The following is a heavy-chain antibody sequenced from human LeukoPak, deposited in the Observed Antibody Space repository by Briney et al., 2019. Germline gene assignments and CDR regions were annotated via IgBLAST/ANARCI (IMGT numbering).Heavy chain of an antibody. Sequence: GGSLRLSCAASGFTFNSSNMNWVRQAPEKGLEWVSSISSSGSYIYYADSMKGRLTISRDNAKNSLYLQMNSLRAEDTAVYYCAGAYRGSYYYFDLWGRGTLVTVSS. CDR3: AGAYRGSYYYFDL. D-gene: IGHD3-22*01. J-gene: IGHJ2*01. CDR1: GFTFNSSN. V-gene: IGHV3-21*01. CDR2: ISSSGSYI.